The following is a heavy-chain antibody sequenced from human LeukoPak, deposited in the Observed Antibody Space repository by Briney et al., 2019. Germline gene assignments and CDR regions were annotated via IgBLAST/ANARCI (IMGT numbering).Heavy chain of an antibody. CDR2: ISGDAVSK. D-gene: IGHD6-19*01. J-gene: IGHJ5*02. CDR1: GFTFSSYD. V-gene: IGHV3-23*01. CDR3: TKDRHSSGWPNWFDP. Sequence: PGGSLRASCRGSGFTFSSYDMSWVRQAPGKGLEWVSSISGDAVSKYYAESVRGRFTISRDNSKDTLYLQMNSLRAEDTALYFCTKDRHSSGWPNWFDPWGQGSLVIVSS.